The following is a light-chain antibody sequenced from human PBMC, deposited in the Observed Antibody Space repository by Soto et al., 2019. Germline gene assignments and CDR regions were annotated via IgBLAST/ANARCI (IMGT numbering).Light chain of an antibody. CDR2: WAS. V-gene: IGKV4-1*01. CDR1: QSVLYSSNNKNY. J-gene: IGKJ1*01. Sequence: DVVMTQSPDSLAVSLGERATINCKSSQSVLYSSNNKNYLAWYQQKAGQPPKLLIYWASTRESGVPDRFSGSGSGTNFTLTISSLQAEDVAVYYCQQYYSIPPWAFGQGTKVEIK. CDR3: QQYYSIPPWA.